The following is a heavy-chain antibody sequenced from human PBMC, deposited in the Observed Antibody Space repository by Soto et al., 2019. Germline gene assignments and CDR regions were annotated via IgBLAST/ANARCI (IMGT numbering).Heavy chain of an antibody. CDR1: GYTFTSYD. Sequence: ASVKVSCKASGYTFTSYDIYWVRQATGQGLEWLGWLNPNTGNSGYAQKFQGRITVTSDTSINTVHMELSSLRSEDTAVYYCARRAETNGWNGFGADKYYFNFWGQGTLVTSPQ. CDR3: ARRAETNGWNGFGADKYYFNF. D-gene: IGHD1-1*01. CDR2: LNPNTGNS. V-gene: IGHV1-8*01. J-gene: IGHJ4*02.